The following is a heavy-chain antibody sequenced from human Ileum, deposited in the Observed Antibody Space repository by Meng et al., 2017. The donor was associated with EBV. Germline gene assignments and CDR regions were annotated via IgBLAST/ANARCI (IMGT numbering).Heavy chain of an antibody. D-gene: IGHD3-22*01. CDR3: ASSDYYRSDY. J-gene: IGHJ4*02. Sequence: QVQLQESGPGLVKPSHTLSLTCTVSGGSISSGDYYWSWIRQPPGKGLEWIGYIYYSGSTNYSPSLKGRVTISLDKSKNQLSLKLNSVTAADTAVYYCASSDYYRSDYWGQGTLVTVSS. CDR1: GGSISSGDYY. CDR2: IYYSGST. V-gene: IGHV4-30-4*01.